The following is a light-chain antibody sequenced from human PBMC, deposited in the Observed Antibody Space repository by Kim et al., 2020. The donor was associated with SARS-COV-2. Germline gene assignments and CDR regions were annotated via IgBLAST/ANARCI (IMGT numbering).Light chain of an antibody. Sequence: ISISYAGTSVNLGSYNYVSWHQQHPGKAPKLMIYDVNKRPSGISSRFSGSKSGSTASLTISGLQAEDEADYYCSSFTTRSTLVFGGGTQLTVL. CDR2: DVN. J-gene: IGLJ3*02. CDR1: SVNLGSYNY. V-gene: IGLV2-14*03. CDR3: SSFTTRSTLV.